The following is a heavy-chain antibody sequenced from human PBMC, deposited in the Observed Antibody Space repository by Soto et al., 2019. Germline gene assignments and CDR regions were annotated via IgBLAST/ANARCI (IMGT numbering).Heavy chain of an antibody. J-gene: IGHJ4*02. CDR2: IYHSGST. Sequence: SETLSLTCTVSGGSISSGGYSWSWIRQPPGKGLEWIGYIYHSGSTYYNPSLKSRVTISVDRSKNQFSLKLSSVTAADTAVYYCARGSPVTTDYWGQRTLVTVSS. D-gene: IGHD4-17*01. V-gene: IGHV4-30-2*01. CDR3: ARGSPVTTDY. CDR1: GGSISSGGYS.